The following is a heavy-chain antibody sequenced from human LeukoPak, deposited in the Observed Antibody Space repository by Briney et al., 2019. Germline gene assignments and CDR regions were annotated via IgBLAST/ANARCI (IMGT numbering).Heavy chain of an antibody. D-gene: IGHD3-10*01. V-gene: IGHV4-39*07. J-gene: IGHJ4*02. CDR2: IYYSGST. Sequence: SETLSLTCTVSGGSISSSSYYWGWIRQPPGKGLEWIGSIYYSGSTYYNPSLKSRVTISVDTSKNQFSLKLSSVTAADTAVYYCARERYYGSGSVYNRIDYWGQGTLVTVSS. CDR3: ARERYYGSGSVYNRIDY. CDR1: GGSISSSSYY.